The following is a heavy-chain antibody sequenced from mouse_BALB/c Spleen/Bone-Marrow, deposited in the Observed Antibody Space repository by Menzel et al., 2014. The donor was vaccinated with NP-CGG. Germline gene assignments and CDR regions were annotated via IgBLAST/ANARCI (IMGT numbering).Heavy chain of an antibody. CDR3: ARDWYFDV. CDR2: INPSTGYT. CDR1: GYTFTSYW. V-gene: IGHV1-7*01. Sequence: QVQLQQSGADLAKPGASVKMSCKASGYTFTSYWMHWVKQRPGQGLEWIGYINPSTGYTEYNQKFKDKATLTADKSSSTAYMQLSSLTSEDSAVYYCARDWYFDVWGAGTTVTVSS. J-gene: IGHJ1*01.